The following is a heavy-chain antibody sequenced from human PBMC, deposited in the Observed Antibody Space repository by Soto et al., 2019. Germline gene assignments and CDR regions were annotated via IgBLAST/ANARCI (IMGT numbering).Heavy chain of an antibody. D-gene: IGHD2-8*02. J-gene: IGHJ6*02. V-gene: IGHV3-23*01. CDR2: IGDSGGTT. Sequence: EVQLLESGGGLVQPGGSLRLSCAASGFSFSRFAMSWVRQAPGKGLEWVSGIGDSGGTTYYAESVKGRFTISRDNSKNTLFLQMNRLRAEDTAGYYCATDSPGAYYYSGMDVWGQGATVTVSS. CDR1: GFSFSRFA. CDR3: ATDSPGAYYYSGMDV.